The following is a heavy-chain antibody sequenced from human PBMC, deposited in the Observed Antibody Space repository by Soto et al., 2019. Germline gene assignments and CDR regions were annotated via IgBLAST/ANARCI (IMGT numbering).Heavy chain of an antibody. Sequence: GGSLRLSCAASGFTFSSYAMSWVRQAPGKGLEWVSAISGSGGSTYYADSVKGRFTISRDNSKNTLYLQMNSLRAEDTAVYYCAKDLYGDYLGDDAFDIWGQGTMVTVSS. CDR3: AKDLYGDYLGDDAFDI. J-gene: IGHJ3*02. CDR1: GFTFSSYA. V-gene: IGHV3-23*01. CDR2: ISGSGGST. D-gene: IGHD4-17*01.